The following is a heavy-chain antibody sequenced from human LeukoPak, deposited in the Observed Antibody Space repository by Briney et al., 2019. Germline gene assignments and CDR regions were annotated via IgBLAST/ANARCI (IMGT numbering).Heavy chain of an antibody. J-gene: IGHJ4*02. V-gene: IGHV1-2*02. CDR3: ARDVGSGWFILDY. CDR1: GYTFTGYN. Sequence: ASVKVSSKASGYTFTGYNIHWVRQAPGQGLEWMGWIDPNSGGTNYTQKFQGRVTMTRDTSISTAYMELSRLRSDDRAVYYCARDVGSGWFILDYWGQGTQVTVSS. CDR2: IDPNSGGT. D-gene: IGHD6-19*01.